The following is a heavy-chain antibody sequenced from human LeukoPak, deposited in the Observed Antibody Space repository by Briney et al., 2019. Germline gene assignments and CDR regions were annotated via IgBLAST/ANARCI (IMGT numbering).Heavy chain of an antibody. CDR3: ARDGSNPDY. Sequence: GSLRLSCAASGFTFSSYAMSWVRQPPGKGLEWIGEINHSGSTNYNPSLKSRVTISVDTSKNQFSLKLSSVTAADTAVYYCARDGSNPDYWGQGTLVTVSS. V-gene: IGHV4-34*01. J-gene: IGHJ4*02. CDR1: GFTFSSYA. D-gene: IGHD6-13*01. CDR2: INHSGST.